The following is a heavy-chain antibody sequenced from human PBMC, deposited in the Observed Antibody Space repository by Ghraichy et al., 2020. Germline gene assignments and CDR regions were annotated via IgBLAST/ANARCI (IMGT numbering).Heavy chain of an antibody. CDR2: IYHSGST. D-gene: IGHD6-13*01. Sequence: SLTCAVSGGSISSSNWWSWVRQPPGKGLEWIGEIYHSGSTNYNPSLKSRVTISVDKSKNQFSLKLSSVTAADTAVYYCSAIAAAGIFPDYWGQGTLVTVSS. CDR1: GGSISSSNW. CDR3: SAIAAAGIFPDY. V-gene: IGHV4-4*02. J-gene: IGHJ4*02.